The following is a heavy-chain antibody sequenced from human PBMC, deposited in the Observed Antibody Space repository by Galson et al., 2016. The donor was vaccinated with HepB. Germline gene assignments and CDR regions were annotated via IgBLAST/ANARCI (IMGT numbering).Heavy chain of an antibody. V-gene: IGHV3-64D*06. D-gene: IGHD6-13*01. CDR3: VKSNLAAPGGFYGMDV. J-gene: IGHJ6*02. CDR2: ITTNGDDT. CDR1: GFSFSSYP. Sequence: SLRLSCAASGFSFSSYPMRWVRQAPGKGLEYVSGITTNGDDTKCADSVKGRFTIFRDNSKNTLYLQMRSLRAEDTAVYYCVKSNLAAPGGFYGMDVWGQGTTVTVSS.